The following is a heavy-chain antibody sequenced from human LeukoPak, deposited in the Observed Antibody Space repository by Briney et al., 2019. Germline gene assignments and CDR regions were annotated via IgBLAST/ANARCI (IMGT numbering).Heavy chain of an antibody. D-gene: IGHD4-11*01. CDR3: ARESMTTVTFDY. CDR1: GFTFSSYS. CDR2: IYSGGST. Sequence: PGGSLRLSCAASGFTFSSYSMSWVRQAPGKGLEWVSVIYSGGSTYYADSVKGRFTISRDNSKNTLYLQMNSLRAEDTAVYYCARESMTTVTFDYWGQGTLVTVSS. V-gene: IGHV3-66*01. J-gene: IGHJ4*02.